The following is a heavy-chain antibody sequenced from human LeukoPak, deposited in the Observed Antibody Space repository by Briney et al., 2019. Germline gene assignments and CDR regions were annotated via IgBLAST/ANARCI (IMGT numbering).Heavy chain of an antibody. CDR3: ARDRDYAFDY. Sequence: PGGSLRLSCAVSGFTFSSSWMHWVRQAPGKGLEWISYIDSDTYGNTIYYPHTVKGRFTISRDNAKNSLYLQMDSLRDEDTAVYYCARDRDYAFDYWGQGTLVTVSS. V-gene: IGHV3-48*02. J-gene: IGHJ4*02. CDR1: GFTFSSSW. CDR2: IDSDTYGNTI. D-gene: IGHD4-17*01.